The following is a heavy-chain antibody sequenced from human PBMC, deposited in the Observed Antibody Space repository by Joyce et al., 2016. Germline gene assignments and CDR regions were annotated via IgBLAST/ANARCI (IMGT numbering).Heavy chain of an antibody. Sequence: EVQLVQSGAEVKKPGESLKTSCKASGYKFTSYWIGWVRQMPGKVLEWMVIIYPGDSDTRYSPSFEGEVTISADESVSAAYLRWSSLKASDSAMYYCAGPGSRGLEYWGQGTLVSVSS. CDR3: AGPGSRGLEY. D-gene: IGHD3-10*01. CDR1: GYKFTSYW. J-gene: IGHJ4*02. CDR2: IYPGDSDT. V-gene: IGHV5-51*01.